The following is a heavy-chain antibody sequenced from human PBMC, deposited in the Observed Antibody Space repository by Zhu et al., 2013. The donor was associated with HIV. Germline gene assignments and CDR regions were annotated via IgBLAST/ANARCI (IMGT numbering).Heavy chain of an antibody. Sequence: QDQLIQSGAEMKKPGASVKVSCRASGYVFTSFGISWLRQAPGQSLQWMGWISGYNGKTNYARNLQDRVTMTVDISSSTAYLELRSLRSDDTAIYYCARGRYYYDHAGYYHEYFQLWGPGHPGQCLL. CDR3: ARGRYYYDHAGYYHEYFQL. D-gene: IGHD3-22*01. V-gene: IGHV1-18*01. J-gene: IGHJ1*01. CDR2: ISGYNGKT. CDR1: GYVFTSFG.